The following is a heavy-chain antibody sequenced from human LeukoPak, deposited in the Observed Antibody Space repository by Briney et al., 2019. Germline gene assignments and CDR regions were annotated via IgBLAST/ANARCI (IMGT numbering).Heavy chain of an antibody. CDR3: ARPGGWYRYYFDY. D-gene: IGHD6-19*01. CDR2: INHSGST. V-gene: IGHV4-34*01. J-gene: IGHJ4*02. Sequence: PSETLSLTCAVYGGSFSGYCWSWIRQPPGKGLEWIGEINHSGSTNYNPSLKSRVTISVDTSKNQFSLKLSSVTAADTAVYYCARPGGWYRYYFDYWGQGTLVTVSS. CDR1: GGSFSGYC.